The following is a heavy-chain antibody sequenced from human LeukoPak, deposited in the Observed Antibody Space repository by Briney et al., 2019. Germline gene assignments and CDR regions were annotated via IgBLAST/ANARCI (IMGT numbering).Heavy chain of an antibody. CDR3: ARDEDAF. CDR1: GFTFGDYA. J-gene: IGHJ4*02. V-gene: IGHV3-7*01. Sequence: PGGSLRLSCTASGFTFGDYAMSWVRQAPGKGLEWVANIKQDGSEKYYVDSVKGRFTISRDNAKNSLFLQLNSLRDEDTAVYYCARDEDAFGGQGTLVTVSS. CDR2: IKQDGSEK.